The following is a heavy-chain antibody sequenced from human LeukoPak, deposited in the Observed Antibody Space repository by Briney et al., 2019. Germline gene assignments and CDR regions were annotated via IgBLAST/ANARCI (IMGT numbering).Heavy chain of an antibody. J-gene: IGHJ4*02. V-gene: IGHV4-59*08. CDR2: IYYSGSS. D-gene: IGHD4-17*01. CDR1: GGSITSYY. Sequence: SETLSLTCTVSGGSITSYYWSWIRQPPGKGLEYIGYIYYSGSSNYNPSLKGRVTISVDTSKNQFSLKLSSVTAADTAVYYCARNPHPYGDYVDYWGQGTLVTVSS. CDR3: ARNPHPYGDYVDY.